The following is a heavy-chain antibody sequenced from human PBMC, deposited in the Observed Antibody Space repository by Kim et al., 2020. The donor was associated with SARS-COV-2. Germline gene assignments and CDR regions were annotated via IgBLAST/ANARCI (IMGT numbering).Heavy chain of an antibody. J-gene: IGHJ4*02. CDR2: IKSKSDGGTS. CDR1: GIPFSNAW. V-gene: IGHV3-15*01. D-gene: IGHD2-2*01. CDR3: TTVSMR. Sequence: GGSLRLSCAVSGIPFSNAWFNWVRQSPGKGLEWVGRIKSKSDGGTSDLAAPVKGRFAISRDDSKNTLYLVMNNAKTDDSAVYYCTTVSMRWGQGTLVTVS.